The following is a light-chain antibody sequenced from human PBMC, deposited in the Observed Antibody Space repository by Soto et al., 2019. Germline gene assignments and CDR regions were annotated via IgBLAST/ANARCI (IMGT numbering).Light chain of an antibody. CDR1: QSVSSY. V-gene: IGKV3-11*01. Sequence: DIVLTQSSAILSLSRGEGGTLXCRASQSVSSYLAWSQQNPGQAPRLLLADASNMAPGRPPSFSRSGSATAFTPPISRREPEDFAVYYCQQRSNWPLTFGGGTKVDI. CDR2: DAS. J-gene: IGKJ4*01. CDR3: QQRSNWPLT.